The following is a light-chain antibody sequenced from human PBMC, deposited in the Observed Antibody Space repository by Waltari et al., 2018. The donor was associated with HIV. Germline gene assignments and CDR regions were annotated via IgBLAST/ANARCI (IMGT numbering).Light chain of an antibody. Sequence: QSALTQPRPVSGSPGQSVTISCTGSSSDVGGYKYVSWYEQHPGKAPKLMIYDVSKRPSGVPVRFSGSKSGNTASLTISGLQAEDEADYYCCSYAGSYSYVFGTGTKVTVL. J-gene: IGLJ1*01. CDR3: CSYAGSYSYV. CDR1: SSDVGGYKY. V-gene: IGLV2-11*01. CDR2: DVS.